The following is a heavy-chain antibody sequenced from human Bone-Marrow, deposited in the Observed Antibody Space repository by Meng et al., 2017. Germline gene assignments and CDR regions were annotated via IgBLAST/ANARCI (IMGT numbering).Heavy chain of an antibody. CDR3: TTVLLWFGESNIDY. Sequence: GGSLRLSCAASGFTFSNAWMSWVRQAPGKGLEWVGRIKSKTDGGTTDYAAPVKGRFTISRDDSKNTLYLQMNSLKTEDTAVYYCTTVLLWFGESNIDYWGQGTLVTVSS. V-gene: IGHV3-15*01. CDR1: GFTFSNAW. J-gene: IGHJ4*02. CDR2: IKSKTDGGTT. D-gene: IGHD3-10*01.